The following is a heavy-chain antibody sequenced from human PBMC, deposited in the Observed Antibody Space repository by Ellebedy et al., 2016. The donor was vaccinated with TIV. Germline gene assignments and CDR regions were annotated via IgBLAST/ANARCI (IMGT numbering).Heavy chain of an antibody. J-gene: IGHJ4*02. CDR2: ISASSNTI. CDR1: GFTLSSYS. Sequence: PGGSLRLSCAASGFTLSSYSMNWVRQAPGKGLEWVSYISASSNTIYYGDSVKGRFTIFRDNAKNSLYLQMNILRDDDTAVYYCARYGFGEYRSDFFESWGQGTLVTVSS. V-gene: IGHV3-48*02. CDR3: ARYGFGEYRSDFFES. D-gene: IGHD3-10*01.